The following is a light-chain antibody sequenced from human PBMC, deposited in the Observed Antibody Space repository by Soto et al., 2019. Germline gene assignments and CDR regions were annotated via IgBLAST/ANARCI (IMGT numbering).Light chain of an antibody. CDR1: QGISSA. CDR3: QQFNNYRIT. CDR2: DAS. V-gene: IGKV1D-13*01. Sequence: AIQLTQSPSSLSASVGDRVTITCRASQGISSALAWNQQKPGKAPKLLIYDASSLESGVPSRFSGSGSGTDFTLTISSLQPEDFATYYCQQFNNYRITFGQGTRLEIK. J-gene: IGKJ5*01.